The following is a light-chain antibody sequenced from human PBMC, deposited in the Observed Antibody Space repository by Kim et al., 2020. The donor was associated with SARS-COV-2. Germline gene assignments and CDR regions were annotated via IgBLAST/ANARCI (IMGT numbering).Light chain of an antibody. CDR3: QQTYSTPQT. CDR2: AAS. CDR1: QSIGNY. J-gene: IGKJ1*01. Sequence: ASVGDRVTITCQASQSIGNYVNWYQQKPGKAPKLLIYAASSLQSGVPSRFSGSGSGTDFTLTISSLQPEDFATYYCQQTYSTPQTFGQGTKVDIK. V-gene: IGKV1-39*01.